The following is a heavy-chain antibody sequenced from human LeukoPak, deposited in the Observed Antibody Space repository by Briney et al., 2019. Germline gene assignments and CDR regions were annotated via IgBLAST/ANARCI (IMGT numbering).Heavy chain of an antibody. CDR3: ARDRTRTGYSSGWYHDY. Sequence: SGKFSCTAPGYTFTGYDMHWVRQAPGQGLEWMGCIKPNSGGTNYAQKFQGRATMTRDTSISTAYMELSRLRSDDTAVYYCARDRTRTGYSSGWYHDYWGQGTLVTVSS. CDR1: GYTFTGYD. D-gene: IGHD6-19*01. CDR2: IKPNSGGT. V-gene: IGHV1-2*02. J-gene: IGHJ4*02.